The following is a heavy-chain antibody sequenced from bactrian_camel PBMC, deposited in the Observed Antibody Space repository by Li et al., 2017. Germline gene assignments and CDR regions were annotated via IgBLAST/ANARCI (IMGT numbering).Heavy chain of an antibody. CDR2: FYTGGGST. CDR1: GFTFSSYY. Sequence: HVQLVESGGGLVQPGGSLRLSCAASGFTFSSYYVAWVRQVPGKGLEWVSTFYTGGGSTYVADSVKGRFTITQDNTKNTLYLQMNSLKSEDTAVYYCAADCCSGMCRRPDVRPGAYDDWGQGTQVTVS. CDR3: AADCCSGMCRRPDVRPGAYDD. J-gene: IGHJ4*01. V-gene: IGHV3S1*01. D-gene: IGHD2*01.